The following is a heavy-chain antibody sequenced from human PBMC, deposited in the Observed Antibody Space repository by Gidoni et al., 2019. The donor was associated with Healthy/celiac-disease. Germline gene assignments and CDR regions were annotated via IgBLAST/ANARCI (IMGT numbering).Heavy chain of an antibody. J-gene: IGHJ4*02. V-gene: IGHV1-8*01. CDR2: MNPNRGNT. CDR1: GYTFTSYD. CDR3: ARGDCSGGSCYGDY. Sequence: QVQLVQSGAEVKKPGASAKVSCKASGYTFTSYDINWVRQATGQGLEWMGWMNPNRGNTGYAQKFQGRVTMTRNTSISTAYMELSSLRSEDTAVYYCARGDCSGGSCYGDYWGQGTLVTVSS. D-gene: IGHD2-15*01.